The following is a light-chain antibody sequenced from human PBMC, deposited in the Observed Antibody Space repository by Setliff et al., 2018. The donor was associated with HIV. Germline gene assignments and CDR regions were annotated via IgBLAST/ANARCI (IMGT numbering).Light chain of an antibody. CDR3: QQYYTIPWT. Sequence: DIVVTQSPESLAVPLGERATINCKSSQSVLYSANNKNQLGWYQQKPGQPPKLLIYWASTRESGVPDRFSGSGSGTDFTLTISSLQVEDVAVYYCQQYYTIPWTFGQGTKVDIK. J-gene: IGKJ1*01. CDR1: QSVLYSANNKNQ. CDR2: WAS. V-gene: IGKV4-1*01.